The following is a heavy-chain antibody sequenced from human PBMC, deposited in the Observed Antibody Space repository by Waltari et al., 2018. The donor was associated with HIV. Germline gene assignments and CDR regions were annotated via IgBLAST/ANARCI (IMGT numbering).Heavy chain of an antibody. Sequence: EVHLAESGGGLNQPGGSLRLSCAASGFSFSSFGMSWVRLAPGKGREGVSGIGGRGGTKYYSDSLKGRFTNARDNSKNTRLLQLNKGGAEDTAIYYCAKDVQVVGSGNSYFDSWGQGTLVTVSS. CDR1: GFSFSSFG. V-gene: IGHV3-23*04. CDR2: IGGRGGTK. J-gene: IGHJ4*02. CDR3: AKDVQVVGSGNSYFDS. D-gene: IGHD3-10*01.